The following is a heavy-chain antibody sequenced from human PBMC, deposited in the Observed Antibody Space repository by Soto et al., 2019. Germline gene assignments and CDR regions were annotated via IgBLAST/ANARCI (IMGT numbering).Heavy chain of an antibody. CDR1: GGTFSSYA. V-gene: IGHV1-69*13. CDR3: ARDLGYYGGNYYYYGMDV. D-gene: IGHD4-17*01. Sequence: SVKVSCKASGGTFSSYAISWVRQAPGQGLEWMGGIIPIFGTANYAQKFQGRVTITADESTSTAYMELSSLRSEDTAVYCCARDLGYYGGNYYYYGMDVWGQGTTVTVS. J-gene: IGHJ6*02. CDR2: IIPIFGTA.